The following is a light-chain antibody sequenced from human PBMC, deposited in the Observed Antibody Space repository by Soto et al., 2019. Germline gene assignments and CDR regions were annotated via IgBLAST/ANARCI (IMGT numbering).Light chain of an antibody. J-gene: IGKJ5*01. CDR3: QQNFHTPPA. V-gene: IGKV1-39*01. CDR1: QTISNF. CDR2: GAS. Sequence: DIQMTQSPSSLSASVGDRVTITCRASQTISNFLNWYQQKPGKAPKVLIHGASTLQTGVPSRFTGRGSGTEFTLTISSLQPEDFATYYCQQNFHTPPAFGQGTRLEIK.